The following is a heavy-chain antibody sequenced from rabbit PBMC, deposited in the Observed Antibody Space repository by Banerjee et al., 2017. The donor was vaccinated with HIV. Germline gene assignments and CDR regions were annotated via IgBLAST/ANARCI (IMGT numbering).Heavy chain of an antibody. V-gene: IGHV1S40*01. CDR2: IYAGDGRT. D-gene: IGHD8-1*01. CDR1: GFSFSRYW. J-gene: IGHJ3*01. CDR3: ARQPYLGSTYYT. Sequence: QSLEESGGDLVKPGASLTLTCTASGFSFSRYWMCWFRQAPGKGPQWIACIYAGDGRTYYASWAKGRFTISKTSSTTVTLQMTSLTAADTATYFCARQPYLGSTYYTWGQGTLVTVS.